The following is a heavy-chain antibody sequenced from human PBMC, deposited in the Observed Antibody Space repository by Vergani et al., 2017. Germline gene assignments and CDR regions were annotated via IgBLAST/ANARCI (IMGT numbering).Heavy chain of an antibody. V-gene: IGHV3-23*01. J-gene: IGHJ4*02. D-gene: IGHD2-2*01. CDR1: GFTFSSYA. Sequence: EVQLLESGGGLVQPGGSLRLSCAASGFTFSSYAMSWVRQAPGKGLEWVSGISYTGGSTDYADSVKGRFTISRDNSKSTLYLQMDSLRAEDTAVYYCARAYCSRTSCYFDYWGQGTLVTVSS. CDR2: ISYTGGST. CDR3: ARAYCSRTSCYFDY.